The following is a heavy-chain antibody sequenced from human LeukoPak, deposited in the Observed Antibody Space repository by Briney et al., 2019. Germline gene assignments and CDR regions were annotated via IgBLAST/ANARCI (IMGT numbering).Heavy chain of an antibody. CDR2: IYYSGST. CDR1: GGSISSGGYY. Sequence: SETLSLTCTVSGGSISSGGYYWSWIRQHPGKGLEWIGYIYYSGSTYYNPSLKNRVTISVDTSKNQFSLKLSSVTAADTAVYYCARARQSSRDFDYWGQGTLVTVSS. CDR3: ARARQSSRDFDY. D-gene: IGHD3/OR15-3a*01. V-gene: IGHV4-31*03. J-gene: IGHJ4*02.